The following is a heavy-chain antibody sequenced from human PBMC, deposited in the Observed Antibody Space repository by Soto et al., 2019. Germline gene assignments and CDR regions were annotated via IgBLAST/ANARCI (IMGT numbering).Heavy chain of an antibody. CDR2: IYYSGST. V-gene: IGHV4-59*01. J-gene: IGHJ4*02. Sequence: SETLSLTCTVSGCSISSYYWSWIRQPPGKGLEWIGYIYYSGSTNYNPSLKSRVTISVDTSKNQFSLKLSSVTAADTAVYYCARDSGSYWGQGTLVTVSS. CDR1: GCSISSYY. D-gene: IGHD3-10*01. CDR3: ARDSGSY.